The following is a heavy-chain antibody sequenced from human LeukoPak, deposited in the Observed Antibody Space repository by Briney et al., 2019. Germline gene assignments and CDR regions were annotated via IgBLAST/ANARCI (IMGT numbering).Heavy chain of an antibody. J-gene: IGHJ4*02. V-gene: IGHV3-53*01. CDR2: IYSGGST. CDR3: ARALTTLTYEGY. CDR1: GFTVSSNY. D-gene: IGHD1-1*01. Sequence: GGSLRLSCAASGFTVSSNYMSWVRQAPGKGLEWVSVIYSGGSTYYADSVKGRFTISRDNAKDSLYLQMNSLRAEDTAVYYCARALTTLTYEGYWGQGTLVTVSS.